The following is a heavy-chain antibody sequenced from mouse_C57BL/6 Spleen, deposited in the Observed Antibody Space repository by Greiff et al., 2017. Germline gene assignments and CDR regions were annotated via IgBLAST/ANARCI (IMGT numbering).Heavy chain of an antibody. CDR2: ISAGGGYT. D-gene: IGHD1-1*01. Sequence: DVQLQESGGGLVKPGGSLKLSCAASGFTFSSYAMSWVRQTPEKRLEWVATISAGGGYTYYPDNVKGRFTISRDNAKNNLYLQMSHLKSEDTAMYYCARDHYNGSSYDAYWGQGTLVTVSA. CDR3: ARDHYNGSSYDAY. V-gene: IGHV5-4*01. CDR1: GFTFSSYA. J-gene: IGHJ3*01.